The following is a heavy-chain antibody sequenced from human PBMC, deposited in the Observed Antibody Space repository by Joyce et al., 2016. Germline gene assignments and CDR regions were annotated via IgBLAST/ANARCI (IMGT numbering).Heavy chain of an antibody. CDR1: GFTFTTYW. V-gene: IGHV3-74*01. D-gene: IGHD2-15*01. J-gene: IGHJ3*02. Sequence: EVQLVESGGGLVQPGGSLRLSCAASGFTFTTYWMHWVRQATGKGLVWVSRINSDGSSTSYADSVKGRFTISRDNAKNTLYLQMNSLRADDTAVYYCTRGSTHAFDIWGQGTMVTVSS. CDR2: INSDGSST. CDR3: TRGSTHAFDI.